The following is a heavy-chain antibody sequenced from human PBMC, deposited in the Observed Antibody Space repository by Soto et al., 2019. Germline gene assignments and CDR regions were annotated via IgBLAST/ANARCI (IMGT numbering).Heavy chain of an antibody. V-gene: IGHV4-59*02. Sequence: KTXETLCLTGPVSGVSVSNYYWTWIRQPPGKGLEWISYINYSGNTDHSPSLKSRVTISLDTSKNQFSLRLISVTAADTAVYYCERLAHRYSIRDYKYYSLDFWGQGTTVTVSS. CDR3: ERLAHRYSIRDYKYYSLDF. CDR2: INYSGNT. D-gene: IGHD3-16*02. CDR1: GVSVSNYY. J-gene: IGHJ6*02.